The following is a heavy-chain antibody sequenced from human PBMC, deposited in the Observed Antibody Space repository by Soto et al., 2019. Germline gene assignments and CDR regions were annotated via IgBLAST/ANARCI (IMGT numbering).Heavy chain of an antibody. J-gene: IGHJ4*02. Sequence: QVQLVESGGGVVQPGRSLRLSCAASGFIFSIYGMHWVRQAPGKGLEWVAVISYDGSNKDYADSAMGRFTISRDNSKNTLYLQMHSLRAEDTAVYYCAASAHGSGGSSLDYWGQGTLVTVSS. D-gene: IGHD2-15*01. CDR3: AASAHGSGGSSLDY. CDR2: ISYDGSNK. V-gene: IGHV3-30*03. CDR1: GFIFSIYG.